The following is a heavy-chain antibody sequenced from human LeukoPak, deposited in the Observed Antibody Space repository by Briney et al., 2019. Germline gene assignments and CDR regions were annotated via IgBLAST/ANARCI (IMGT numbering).Heavy chain of an antibody. CDR2: ISYDGSNK. V-gene: IGHV3-30*04. CDR1: GFTFSSYA. CDR3: AKELRPEYYYYYMDV. J-gene: IGHJ6*03. D-gene: IGHD5-12*01. Sequence: GGSLRLSCAASGFTFSSYAMHWVRQAPGKGLEWVAVISYDGSNKYYADSVKGRFTISRDNSKNTLYLQMNSLRAEDTAVYYCAKELRPEYYYYYMDVWGKGTTVTISS.